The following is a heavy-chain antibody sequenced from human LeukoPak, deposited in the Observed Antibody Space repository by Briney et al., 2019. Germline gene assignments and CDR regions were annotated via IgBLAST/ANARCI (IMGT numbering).Heavy chain of an antibody. CDR1: GGTFSIYA. CDR2: IIPIFGTA. V-gene: IGHV1-69*13. Sequence: EASVKVSCTASGGTFSIYAISWVRQAPGQGLEWVGGIIPIFGTANYAQKFQGRVTITADESTSTAYMELSSLRSEDTAVYYCAREPPDTAMFDYWGQGTLVTVSS. D-gene: IGHD5-18*01. CDR3: AREPPDTAMFDY. J-gene: IGHJ4*02.